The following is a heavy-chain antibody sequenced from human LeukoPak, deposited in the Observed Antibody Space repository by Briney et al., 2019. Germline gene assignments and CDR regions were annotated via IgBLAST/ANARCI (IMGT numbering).Heavy chain of an antibody. V-gene: IGHV1-69*04. Sequence: ASVKVSCKASGGTFNNYAITWVRQAPGQGLEWMGRIIPIFDIVNYTQKFQGRVTITADTITNTAYMELSSLRSEDTAVYFCARAPAGMDVWGRGTTVIVSS. CDR2: IIPIFDIV. CDR1: GGTFNNYA. CDR3: ARAPAGMDV. D-gene: IGHD1-14*01. J-gene: IGHJ6*02.